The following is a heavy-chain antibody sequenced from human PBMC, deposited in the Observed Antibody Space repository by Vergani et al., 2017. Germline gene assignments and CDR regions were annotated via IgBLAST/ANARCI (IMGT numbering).Heavy chain of an antibody. V-gene: IGHV3-15*01. CDR2: IKSKTDGGTT. D-gene: IGHD1-26*01. CDR3: TTDMEFYSGSYNDDVQNDY. J-gene: IGHJ4*02. Sequence: EVQLVESGGGLVKPGGSLRLSCAASGFTFSNAWMSWVRQAPGKGLEWVGRIKSKTDGGTTDYAAPVKGRFTISRDDSKNTLYLQMNSLKTEDTAVYYCTTDMEFYSGSYNDDVQNDYWGQGTLVTVSS. CDR1: GFTFSNAW.